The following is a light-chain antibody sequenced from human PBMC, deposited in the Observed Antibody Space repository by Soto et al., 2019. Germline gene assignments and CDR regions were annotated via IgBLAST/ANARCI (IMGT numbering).Light chain of an antibody. CDR1: QDITNY. Sequence: DIQMTQSPSSLSASVGDRVTITCQASQDITNYLNWYQQRPGKAPKLLIYDASNLETGVPSRFSGSGPGTDFTFTITSLQPEDFATYYCQQYDNVPPSFGQGTKLEIK. J-gene: IGKJ2*01. CDR3: QQYDNVPPS. V-gene: IGKV1-33*01. CDR2: DAS.